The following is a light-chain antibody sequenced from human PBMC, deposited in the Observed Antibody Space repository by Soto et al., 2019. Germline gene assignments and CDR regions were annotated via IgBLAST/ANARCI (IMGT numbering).Light chain of an antibody. J-gene: IGLJ2*01. CDR1: SSDVGGYNY. CDR3: ISYAGSNNLV. Sequence: QSALTQPPSASGSPGQSVTISCTGTSSDVGGYNYVSWYQQHPGKAPKLMIYEVSKRPSGVPDRFSGSKSGNTASLTDSGLQAEDEADYYCISYAGSNNLVFGGGTQLTVL. V-gene: IGLV2-8*01. CDR2: EVS.